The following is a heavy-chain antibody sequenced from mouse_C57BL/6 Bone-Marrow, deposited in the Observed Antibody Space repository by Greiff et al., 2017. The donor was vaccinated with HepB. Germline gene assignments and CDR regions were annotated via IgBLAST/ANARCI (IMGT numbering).Heavy chain of an antibody. D-gene: IGHD2-14*01. CDR1: EYEFPSHD. CDR2: INSDGGST. V-gene: IGHV5-2*01. CDR3: ARQGVRWYFDV. J-gene: IGHJ1*03. Sequence: EVHLVESGGGLVQPGESLKLSCESNEYEFPSHDMSWVRKTPEKRLELVAAINSDGGSTDYQDTRERRFIISRDNTKKTLYLQMSSLRSEDTALYYGARQGVRWYFDVWGTGTTVTVSS.